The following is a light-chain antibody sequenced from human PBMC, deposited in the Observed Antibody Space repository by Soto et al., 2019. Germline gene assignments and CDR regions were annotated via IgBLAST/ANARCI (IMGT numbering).Light chain of an antibody. CDR2: DAS. CDR3: QQFNSYLYT. V-gene: IGKV1-13*02. Sequence: AIQLTQSPSSLSASVGDRVTISCRASQGISSALAWYQQKPGKAPKLLIYDASSLESGVPSRFSGSGSGTDFTLTISSLQPEDFATYYCQQFNSYLYTFGQGTKLEIK. J-gene: IGKJ2*01. CDR1: QGISSA.